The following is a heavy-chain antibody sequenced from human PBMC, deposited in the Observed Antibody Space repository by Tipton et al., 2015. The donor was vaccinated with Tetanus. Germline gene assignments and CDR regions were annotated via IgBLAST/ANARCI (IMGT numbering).Heavy chain of an antibody. V-gene: IGHV1-18*01. D-gene: IGHD3-3*01. CDR2: ISAYNGNT. CDR3: ARYRGPVLRFLEWFDRCFCP. CDR1: GYTFTSYG. J-gene: IGHJ5*02. Sequence: QSGAEVKKPGASVKVSCKASGYTFTSYGISWVRQAPGQGLEWMGWISAYNGNTNHAQKLQGRVTMTTDTSTSTAYMELRSLRSDDTSVYYCARYRGPVLRFLEWFDRCFCPWGQGTLVTVSS.